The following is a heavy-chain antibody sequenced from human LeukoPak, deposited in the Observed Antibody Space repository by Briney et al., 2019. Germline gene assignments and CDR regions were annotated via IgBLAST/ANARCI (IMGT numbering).Heavy chain of an antibody. CDR1: GFTFSSYW. J-gene: IGHJ6*02. Sequence: PGGSLRLSCAASGFTFSSYWMSWVRQAPGKGLEWVANIKQDGSEKYYVDSVKGRFTISRDNAKNSLYLQMNSLRAEDTAVYYCARATMVRGIYYYYYYGMDVWGQGTTVTVSS. V-gene: IGHV3-7*01. D-gene: IGHD3-10*01. CDR3: ARATMVRGIYYYYYYGMDV. CDR2: IKQDGSEK.